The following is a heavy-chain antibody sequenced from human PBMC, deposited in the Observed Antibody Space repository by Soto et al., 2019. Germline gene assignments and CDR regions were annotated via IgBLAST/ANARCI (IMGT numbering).Heavy chain of an antibody. CDR2: ISGYNDNT. Sequence: IYLVQSGPEVRKPGASVKVSCKASGYIFSNFGISWVRQAPGQGLEWMGWISGYNDNTNYAQKFQGRVRMTTDISTIAALMELTTRRSEDTAVYYCAKDASSWFYYYCGMDVWGQGTTVTVSS. CDR3: AKDASSWFYYYCGMDV. V-gene: IGHV1-18*01. CDR1: GYIFSNFG. J-gene: IGHJ6*02. D-gene: IGHD2-2*01.